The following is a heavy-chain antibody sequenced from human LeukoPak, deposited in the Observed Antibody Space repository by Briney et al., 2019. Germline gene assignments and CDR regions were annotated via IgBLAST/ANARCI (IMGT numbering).Heavy chain of an antibody. J-gene: IGHJ5*02. CDR3: ARVGSAAYNWFDP. V-gene: IGHV3-30*02. D-gene: IGHD6-25*01. CDR2: IRYDGSNK. CDR1: GFTFSSYG. Sequence: GGSLRLSCAASGFTFSSYGMHWVRQAPGKGLEWVAFIRYDGSNKYYADSVKGRFTISRGNSKNTLYLQMNSLRAEDTAVYYCARVGSAAYNWFDPWGQGTLVTVSS.